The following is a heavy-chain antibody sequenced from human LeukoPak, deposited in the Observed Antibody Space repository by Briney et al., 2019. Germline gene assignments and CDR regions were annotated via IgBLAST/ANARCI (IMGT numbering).Heavy chain of an antibody. CDR1: GYTFTDHF. CDR2: VNSNTGAT. J-gene: IGHJ5*02. V-gene: IGHV1-2*02. Sequence: ASVKVSCKASGYTFTDHFLHWVRQAPGQGLEWMGWVNSNTGATQYAQKFQGRVTMTRDTSITTSYMDLSRLTSDDTAVYFCVRENIVATRWLDPWGQGTLVTVSS. CDR3: VRENIVATRWLDP. D-gene: IGHD5-12*01.